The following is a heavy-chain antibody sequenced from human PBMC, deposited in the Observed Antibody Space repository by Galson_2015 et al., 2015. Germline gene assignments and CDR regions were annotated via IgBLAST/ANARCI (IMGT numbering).Heavy chain of an antibody. D-gene: IGHD3-22*01. CDR1: GGSISSSSYY. J-gene: IGHJ4*02. Sequence: SETLSLTCTVSGGSISSSSYYWGWIRQPPGKGLEWIGSIYYSGSTYYNPSLKSRVTISVGTSKNQFSLKLSSVTAADTAVYYCARHQAVTMTDNPFDYWGQGTLVTVSS. CDR2: IYYSGST. CDR3: ARHQAVTMTDNPFDY. V-gene: IGHV4-39*01.